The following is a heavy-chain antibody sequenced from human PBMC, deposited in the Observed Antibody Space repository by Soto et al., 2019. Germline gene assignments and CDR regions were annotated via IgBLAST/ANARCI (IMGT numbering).Heavy chain of an antibody. D-gene: IGHD2-8*01. J-gene: IGHJ3*01. Sequence: QLHLQESGPGLVKPSGTLSLICNVSGDSINMSDNFWGWIRQSPGKGLEWIGNIYYTGSTYYNPSLKSRVTMSIDTSRKQCSLDLRSVTAADTAVYYCARPVSNVRALDVWGRGTMVAVSS. CDR2: IYYTGST. CDR3: ARPVSNVRALDV. CDR1: GDSINMSDNF. V-gene: IGHV4-39*01.